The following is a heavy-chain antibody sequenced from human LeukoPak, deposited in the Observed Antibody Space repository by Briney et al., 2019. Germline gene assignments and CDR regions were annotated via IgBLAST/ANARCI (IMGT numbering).Heavy chain of an antibody. CDR2: IYCTGST. V-gene: IGHV4-59*08. J-gene: IGHJ3*02. D-gene: IGHD6-13*01. Sequence: SETLSLTCAVSGGSISTYYWNWIRQPPGKGLEWIGYIYCTGSTIYKPSLKSRVTLSVETSRNDYALKLSSVPAADTAVYYCARQGYSSGYPQPAFDIWGQGTMVIVSS. CDR3: ARQGYSSGYPQPAFDI. CDR1: GGSISTYY.